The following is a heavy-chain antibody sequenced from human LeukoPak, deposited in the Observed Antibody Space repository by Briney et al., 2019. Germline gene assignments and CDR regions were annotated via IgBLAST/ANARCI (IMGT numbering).Heavy chain of an antibody. CDR3: ASHYYDSSGYYSVFDY. CDR2: INPNRGGT. J-gene: IGHJ4*02. CDR1: GYTFAGYY. D-gene: IGHD3-22*01. Sequence: GASVKVSCKASGYTFAGYYMHWVRQAPGQGLEWMGWINPNRGGTNYAQKFQGRVTMTRDTSISTAYMELSRLRSDDTAVYYCASHYYDSSGYYSVFDYWGQGTLVTVSS. V-gene: IGHV1-2*02.